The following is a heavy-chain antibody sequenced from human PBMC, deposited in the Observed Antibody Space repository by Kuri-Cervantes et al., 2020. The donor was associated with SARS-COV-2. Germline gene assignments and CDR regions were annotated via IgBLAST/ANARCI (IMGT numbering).Heavy chain of an antibody. CDR1: GFTFSDYY. V-gene: IGHV4-59*01. CDR3: ARVQSPGHYDSSGFDY. Sequence: ESLKISCAASGFTFSDYYMSWIRQAPGKGLEWIGYIYYSGSTNYNPPLKSRVTISVDTSKNQFSLKLSSVTAADTAVYYCARVQSPGHYDSSGFDYWGQGTLVTVSS. CDR2: IYYSGST. D-gene: IGHD3-22*01. J-gene: IGHJ4*02.